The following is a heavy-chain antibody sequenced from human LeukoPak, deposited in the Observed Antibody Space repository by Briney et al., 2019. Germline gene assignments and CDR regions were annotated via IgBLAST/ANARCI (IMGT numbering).Heavy chain of an antibody. CDR3: ARDPDSSAAFDI. Sequence: SVKVSCKASGGTFSSYALSWGRQAPGPGLEWMGGIIPIFGTANYAQKFQGRVTITADKSTSTAYMELSSLRSEDTAVYYCARDPDSSAAFDIWGQGTMVTVSS. V-gene: IGHV1-69*06. J-gene: IGHJ3*02. D-gene: IGHD3-22*01. CDR1: GGTFSSYA. CDR2: IIPIFGTA.